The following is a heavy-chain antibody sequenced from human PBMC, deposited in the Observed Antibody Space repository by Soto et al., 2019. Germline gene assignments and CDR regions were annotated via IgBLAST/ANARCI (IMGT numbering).Heavy chain of an antibody. CDR2: INPNSGGT. J-gene: IGHJ6*03. V-gene: IGHV1-2*04. CDR1: GYTFTGYY. D-gene: IGHD6-13*01. CDR3: ARDPIAAAGTDYYYYYMDV. Sequence: QVQLVQSGAEVKKPGASVKVSCKASGYTFTGYYMHWVRQAPGQGLEWMGWINPNSGGTNYAQKFQGWVTMTRDTSIRTAYMELSRLRSDDTAVYYCARDPIAAAGTDYYYYYMDVWGKGTTVTVSS.